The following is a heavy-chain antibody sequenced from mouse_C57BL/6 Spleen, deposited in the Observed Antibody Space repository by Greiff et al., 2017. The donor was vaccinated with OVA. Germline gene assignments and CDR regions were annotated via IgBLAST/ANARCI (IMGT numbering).Heavy chain of an antibody. D-gene: IGHD1-1*01. CDR1: GFTFSDYG. CDR2: ISNLAYSI. J-gene: IGHJ1*03. V-gene: IGHV5-15*01. CDR3: ASSREGYFDV. Sequence: EVKLVESGGGLVQPGGSLKLSCAASGFTFSDYGMAWVRQAPRKGPEWVAFISNLAYSIYYADTVTGRFTISRENAKNTLYLEMSSLRSEDTAMYYCASSREGYFDVWGTGTTVTVSS.